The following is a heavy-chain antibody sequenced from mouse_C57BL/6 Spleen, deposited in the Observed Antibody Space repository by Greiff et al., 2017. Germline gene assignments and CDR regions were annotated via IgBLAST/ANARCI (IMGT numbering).Heavy chain of an antibody. V-gene: IGHV1-22*01. D-gene: IGHD2-5*01. CDR1: RYTFTDYN. CDR2: INPNNGGT. Sequence: VQLKESGPELVKPGASVKMSCKASRYTFTDYNMHWVKQSHGKSLEWIGYINPNNGGTSYNQKFKGKATLTVNKSSSTAYMELRSLTSEDSAVYYCAIPFYSNDWYVDVWGTGTTVTVSS. J-gene: IGHJ1*03. CDR3: AIPFYSNDWYVDV.